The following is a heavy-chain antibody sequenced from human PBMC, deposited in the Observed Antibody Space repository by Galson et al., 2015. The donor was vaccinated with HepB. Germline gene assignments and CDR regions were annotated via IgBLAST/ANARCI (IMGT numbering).Heavy chain of an antibody. D-gene: IGHD4-23*01. CDR1: GCTFSSYG. V-gene: IGHV3-30*18. J-gene: IGHJ6*02. CDR3: ANTRMDYGGKDYYYYGMDV. CDR2: ISYDGSNK. Sequence: SLRLSCAASGCTFSSYGMHWVRQAPGKGLEWVAVISYDGSNKYYADSVKGRFTISRDNSKNTLYLQMNGLRAEDTAVYYCANTRMDYGGKDYYYYGMDVWGQGTTVTVSS.